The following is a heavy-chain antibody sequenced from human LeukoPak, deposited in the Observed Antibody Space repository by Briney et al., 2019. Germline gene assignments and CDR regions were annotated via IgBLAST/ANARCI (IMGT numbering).Heavy chain of an antibody. D-gene: IGHD6-13*01. J-gene: IGHJ1*01. CDR3: AKDLEGSTWYLYFHH. V-gene: IGHV3-23*01. Sequence: PGGSLRLSCSASGFTFSSYTMTWVRQAPGKGLEWVSGIGGSGVTTYYTDSVKGRFTISRDNSKNTVYLQMNSLTAEDMAVYYCAKDLEGSTWYLYFHHWGQGTLVSVSS. CDR2: IGGSGVTT. CDR1: GFTFSSYT.